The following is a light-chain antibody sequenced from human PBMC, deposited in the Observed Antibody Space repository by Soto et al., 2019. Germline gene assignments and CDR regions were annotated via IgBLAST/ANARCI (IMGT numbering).Light chain of an antibody. CDR1: SSNIGNNY. Sequence: SVLTQPPSVSAAPGQKVTISCSGSSSNIGNNYVSWYQQVPGTVPRLLIYDNNKRPSGTPYRFSGSKSGTSATLGITGLQTGDEADYFCGTWDTSLNAGVFGGGTKLTVL. CDR3: GTWDTSLNAGV. V-gene: IGLV1-51*01. CDR2: DNN. J-gene: IGLJ2*01.